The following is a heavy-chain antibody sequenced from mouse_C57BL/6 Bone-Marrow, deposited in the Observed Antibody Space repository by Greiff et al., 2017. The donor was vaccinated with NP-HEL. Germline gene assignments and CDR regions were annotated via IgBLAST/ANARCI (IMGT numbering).Heavy chain of an antibody. D-gene: IGHD2-5*01. CDR1: GFNIKDDY. Sequence: DVQLQESGAELVRPGASVKLSCTASGFNIKDDYMHWVKQRPEQGLEWIGWIDPENGDTEYASKFQGKATITADTSSNTAYLQLSSLTSEDTAVYYCTTSYYSNPWFAYWGQGTLVTVSA. V-gene: IGHV14-4*01. CDR3: TTSYYSNPWFAY. J-gene: IGHJ3*01. CDR2: IDPENGDT.